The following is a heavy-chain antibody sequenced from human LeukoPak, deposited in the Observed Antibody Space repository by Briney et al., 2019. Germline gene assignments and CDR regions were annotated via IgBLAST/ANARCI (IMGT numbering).Heavy chain of an antibody. CDR1: GYTFTSYD. CDR3: ARDLSGYYDSSGHYYDYYFDY. CDR2: MNPNSGNT. V-gene: IGHV1-8*01. D-gene: IGHD3-22*01. J-gene: IGHJ4*02. Sequence: ASVKVSCKASGYTFTSYDINWVRQATGQGLEWMGWMNPNSGNTGYAQKLQGRVTMTTDTSTSTAYMELRSLRSDDTAVYYCARDLSGYYDSSGHYYDYYFDYWGQGTLVTVSS.